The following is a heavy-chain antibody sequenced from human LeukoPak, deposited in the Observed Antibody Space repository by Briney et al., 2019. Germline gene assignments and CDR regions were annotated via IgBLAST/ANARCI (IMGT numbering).Heavy chain of an antibody. D-gene: IGHD5-24*01. J-gene: IGHJ4*02. V-gene: IGHV3-23*01. Sequence: PGGSLRLSCAASGFTFSIHAMDWVRQAPGKGLEWVSSISGIGIRTYYADSVKGRFTISRDSSKNTVYLQMNSLIAEDTAVYCCAKDMHGYDRPVDNWGRGTQVTVSS. CDR1: GFTFSIHA. CDR3: AKDMHGYDRPVDN. CDR2: ISGIGIRT.